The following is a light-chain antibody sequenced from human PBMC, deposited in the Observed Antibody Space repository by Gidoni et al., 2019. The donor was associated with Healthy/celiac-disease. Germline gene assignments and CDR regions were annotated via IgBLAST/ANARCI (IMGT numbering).Light chain of an antibody. J-gene: IGKJ4*01. V-gene: IGKV3-11*01. CDR3: QRRSNWPPKLT. Sequence: EIVLTQSPATLSLSPGERATLSCRASQSVSSYLAWYQQKPAQAPRPLIYDASNTATGIPTRFSGSGSGTGFTLTISSLRPEDFAFYFYQRRSNWPPKLTFGGGTKVEIK. CDR2: DAS. CDR1: QSVSSY.